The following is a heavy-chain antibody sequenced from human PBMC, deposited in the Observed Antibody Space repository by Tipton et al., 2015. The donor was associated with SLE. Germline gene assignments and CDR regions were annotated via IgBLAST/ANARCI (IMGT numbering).Heavy chain of an antibody. CDR2: IYYSGST. V-gene: IGHV4-59*01. CDR1: GGSISSYY. D-gene: IGHD2-21*01. Sequence: TLSLTCTVSGGSISSYYWSWIRHPPGKGLEWIGYIYYSGSTNYNPSLKSRVTISVDTSKNQFSLKLSSVTAADTAVYYCARDLSILWKGAFDIWGQGTMVSVSS. J-gene: IGHJ3*02. CDR3: ARDLSILWKGAFDI.